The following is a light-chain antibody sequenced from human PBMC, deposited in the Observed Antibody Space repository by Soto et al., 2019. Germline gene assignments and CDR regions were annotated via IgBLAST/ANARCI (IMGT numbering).Light chain of an antibody. V-gene: IGKV3-11*01. CDR1: QSVGTS. J-gene: IGKJ1*01. CDR2: DAT. CDR3: QVRDVWPS. Sequence: IVLTQSPDTLSLSPGERAAHSCRDSQSVGTSLAWSQHKPGQAPRLFIYDATKRAPGIPARFSGSGSGTDFTLTISSLEPEDFAVYYCQVRDVWPSFGQGTKVDIK.